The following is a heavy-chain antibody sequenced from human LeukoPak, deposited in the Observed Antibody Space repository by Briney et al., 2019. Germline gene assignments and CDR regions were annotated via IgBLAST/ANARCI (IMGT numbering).Heavy chain of an antibody. CDR1: GGSISNYY. D-gene: IGHD6-13*01. Sequence: SETLSLTCTVPGGSISNYYWSWIRQPPRKGLEWVWYIYFNGITYYHPSLKSRVTISVDTSKNQFSLKLTSVTAADTAVYYCARARVDKVGYTSNWFFPLDYWGQGTLVTVSS. V-gene: IGHV4-59*01. J-gene: IGHJ4*02. CDR2: IYFNGIT. CDR3: ARARVDKVGYTSNWFFPLDY.